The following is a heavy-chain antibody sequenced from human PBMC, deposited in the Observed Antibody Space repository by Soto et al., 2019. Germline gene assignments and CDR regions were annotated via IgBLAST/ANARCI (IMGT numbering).Heavy chain of an antibody. D-gene: IGHD6-13*01. CDR2: IKSKTDGGTT. Sequence: GGSLRLSCAASGFTFSNAWMSWVRQAPGKGLEWVGRIKSKTDGGTTDYAAPVKGRFTISRDDSKNTLYLQMNSLKTEDTAVYYCTTYSSSWPTFYYYYYYMDVWGKGTTVTVSS. V-gene: IGHV3-15*01. J-gene: IGHJ6*03. CDR3: TTYSSSWPTFYYYYYYMDV. CDR1: GFTFSNAW.